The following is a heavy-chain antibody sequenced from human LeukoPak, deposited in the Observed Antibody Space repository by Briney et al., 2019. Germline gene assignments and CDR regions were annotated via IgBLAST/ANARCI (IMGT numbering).Heavy chain of an antibody. Sequence: GGSLRLSCAASGFTFSSYWMSWVRQAPGKGLEWVANIKQDGSEKYYVDSVKGRFTISRDNAKNSLYLQVNSLRAEDTALYYCARDLSGSPYYYYYMDVWGSGTTVTVSS. D-gene: IGHD6-25*01. J-gene: IGHJ6*03. CDR2: IKQDGSEK. CDR1: GFTFSSYW. CDR3: ARDLSGSPYYYYYMDV. V-gene: IGHV3-7*01.